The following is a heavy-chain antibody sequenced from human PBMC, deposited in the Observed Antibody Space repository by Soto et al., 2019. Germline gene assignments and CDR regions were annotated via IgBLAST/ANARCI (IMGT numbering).Heavy chain of an antibody. Sequence: EVQLVESGGGLVQPGRSLRLSCAASGFTFDDYAMHWVRQAPGKGLEWVSGISWNSGSIGYADSVKGRFTISRDNAKNSLYLQMNSLRAEDTALYYCARILVPDIVATKYYGMDVWGQGTTVTVSS. CDR3: ARILVPDIVATKYYGMDV. CDR1: GFTFDDYA. J-gene: IGHJ6*02. D-gene: IGHD5-12*01. V-gene: IGHV3-9*01. CDR2: ISWNSGSI.